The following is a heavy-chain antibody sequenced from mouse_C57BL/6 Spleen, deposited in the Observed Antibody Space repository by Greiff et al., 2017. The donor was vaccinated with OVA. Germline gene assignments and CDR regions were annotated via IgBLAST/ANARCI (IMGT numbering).Heavy chain of an antibody. CDR2: ISSGGSYT. CDR3: ARHEDGYYFDY. Sequence: EVQGVESGGDLVKPGGSLKLSCAASGFTFSSYGMSWVRQTPDKRLEWVATISSGGSYTYYPDRVKGRFTISRDNAKNTLYLQMSSLKSEDTAMYYCARHEDGYYFDYWGQGTTLTVSS. V-gene: IGHV5-6*01. J-gene: IGHJ2*01. D-gene: IGHD2-3*01. CDR1: GFTFSSYG.